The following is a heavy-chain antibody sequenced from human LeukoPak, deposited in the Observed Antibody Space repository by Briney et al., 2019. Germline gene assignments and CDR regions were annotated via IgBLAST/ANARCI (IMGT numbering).Heavy chain of an antibody. V-gene: IGHV3-11*06. Sequence: GGSLRLSCAASGFTLSDYYMSWIRQAPGKGLEWVSYISSGSPYIKDADSVKGRFTISRDNAKSSLYLRMSSLRAEDTGVYYCARVGRYCSSTGCDYYYGMDVWGQGTTVTVSS. CDR1: GFTLSDYY. CDR2: ISSGSPYI. D-gene: IGHD2-15*01. CDR3: ARVGRYCSSTGCDYYYGMDV. J-gene: IGHJ6*02.